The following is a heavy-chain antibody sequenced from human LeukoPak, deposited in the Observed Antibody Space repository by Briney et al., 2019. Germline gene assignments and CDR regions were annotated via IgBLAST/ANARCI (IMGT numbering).Heavy chain of an antibody. CDR3: AREDMSLNWFDP. CDR1: GGTFSSYA. V-gene: IGHV1-69*13. D-gene: IGHD3-10*01. J-gene: IGHJ5*02. Sequence: SVKVSCKASGGTFSSYAISWVRQAPGQGLEWMGGIIPIFGTANYAQKFQGRVTITADESTSTAYMELSSLRSEDTAVYYCAREDMSLNWFDPWGQGTLVTVSS. CDR2: IIPIFGTA.